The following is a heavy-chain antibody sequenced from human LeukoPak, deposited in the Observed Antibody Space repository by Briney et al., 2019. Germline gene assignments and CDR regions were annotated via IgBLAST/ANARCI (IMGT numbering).Heavy chain of an antibody. CDR2: ISWDGGS. D-gene: IGHD6-19*01. CDR3: AKDSVAVTGTGNIDY. J-gene: IGHJ4*02. CDR1: GFTFDDYA. V-gene: IGHV3-43D*03. Sequence: GGSLRLSCAASGFTFDDYAKHWVRQAPGKGLEWVSLISWDGGSSYADSVKGRFTISRDNSKNSLYLQMNSLRAEDTALYYCAKDSVAVTGTGNIDYWGQGTLVTVSS.